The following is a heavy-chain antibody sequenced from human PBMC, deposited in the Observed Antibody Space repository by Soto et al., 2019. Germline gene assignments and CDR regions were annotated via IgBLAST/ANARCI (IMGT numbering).Heavy chain of an antibody. CDR2: IYPDDADT. V-gene: IGHV5-51*01. D-gene: IGHD3-10*01. CDR3: ARSIYGTGGYYSDY. CDR1: GYTFTNYW. Sequence: GESLKISCRASGYTFTNYWIAWVRQMSGKGLEWVGVIYPDDADTTYGPTFQGQVTISADKSLNTAYLQWSSLEVSDTAMYFCARSIYGTGGYYSDYWGQGTPVTVSS. J-gene: IGHJ4*02.